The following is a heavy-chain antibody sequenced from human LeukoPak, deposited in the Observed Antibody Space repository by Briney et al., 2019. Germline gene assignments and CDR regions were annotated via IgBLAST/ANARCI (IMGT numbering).Heavy chain of an antibody. Sequence: SVKXSCKASGYTFTSYDINWVRQAAGQGLEWMGWMNPNSGNTGYAQKFQGRVTITRNTSISTDYMELSSLRAEDTAVYYCARGPSIXAAAKTFKYYYYYYYMDVWGKGTTVTVSS. CDR2: MNPNSGNT. CDR3: ARGPSIXAAAKTFKYYYYYYYMDV. CDR1: GYTFTSYD. J-gene: IGHJ6*03. D-gene: IGHD6-13*01. V-gene: IGHV1-8*03.